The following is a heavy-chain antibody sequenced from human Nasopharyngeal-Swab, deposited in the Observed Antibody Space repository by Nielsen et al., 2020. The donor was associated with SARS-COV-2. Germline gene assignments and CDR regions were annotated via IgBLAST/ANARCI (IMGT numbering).Heavy chain of an antibody. Sequence: GESLKISCAASGFTFSDYYMSWIRQAPGKGLEWVSYISSSGSTIYYADSVKGRFTISRDNAKNSLYLQMNSLRAEDTAVYYCARRNLYYDFWSGYYYYFDYWGQGTLVTVSS. CDR3: ARRNLYYDFWSGYYYYFDY. V-gene: IGHV3-11*04. CDR1: GFTFSDYY. CDR2: ISSSGSTI. J-gene: IGHJ4*02. D-gene: IGHD3-3*01.